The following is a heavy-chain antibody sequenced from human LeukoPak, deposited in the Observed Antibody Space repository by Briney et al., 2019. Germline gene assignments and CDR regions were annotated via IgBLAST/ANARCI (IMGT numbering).Heavy chain of an antibody. CDR1: GFTFTSSA. Sequence: GASVKVSCKASGFTFTSSAVQWVRQARGQRLEWIGWIVVGSGNTNYAQKFQGRVTITADESTSTAYMELSSLRSEDTAVYYCARNFDSSGYYFGYWGQGTLVTVSS. V-gene: IGHV1-58*01. D-gene: IGHD3-22*01. J-gene: IGHJ4*02. CDR2: IVVGSGNT. CDR3: ARNFDSSGYYFGY.